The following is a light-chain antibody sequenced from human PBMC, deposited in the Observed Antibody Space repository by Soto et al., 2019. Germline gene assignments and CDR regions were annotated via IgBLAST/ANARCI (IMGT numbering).Light chain of an antibody. V-gene: IGKV3-11*01. CDR3: QQHINWPLT. J-gene: IGKJ4*01. CDR2: EAS. CDR1: QSVSNNY. Sequence: EIVLTQSPGTLSLSPGERATLSCRASQSVSNNYLAWYQQKPGQAPRLLIYEASNRATGIPARFSGSGSGADFTLTISSLEPEDFAPYYCQQHINWPLTFGGGTKVEIK.